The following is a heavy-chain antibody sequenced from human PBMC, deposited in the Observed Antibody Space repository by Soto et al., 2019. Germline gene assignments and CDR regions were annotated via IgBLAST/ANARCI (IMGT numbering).Heavy chain of an antibody. J-gene: IGHJ4*02. CDR2: ISGGGGT. CDR1: GFTFTNYA. D-gene: IGHD2-2*02. Sequence: EVQLLESGGALVQPGGSLRLSCTASGFTFTNYAMSWVRQAPGEGLEWVSAISGGGGTYYADSVKGRFTISRDDSKNTLYLQMSSLRAEDTAVYYCAKAICTTAIRICGFDYWGQGTLVTVSS. CDR3: AKAICTTAIRICGFDY. V-gene: IGHV3-23*01.